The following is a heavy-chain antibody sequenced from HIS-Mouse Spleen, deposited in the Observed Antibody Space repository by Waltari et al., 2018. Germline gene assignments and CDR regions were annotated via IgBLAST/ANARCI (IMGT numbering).Heavy chain of an antibody. J-gene: IGHJ4*02. CDR2: IWYDGSNK. D-gene: IGHD2-8*01. Sequence: QVQLVESGGGVVQPGRSLRLSCAASGFTFSRYGMHWVRQAPGKGLEWVAVIWYDGSNKYYADSVKGRFTIARDNSKNTLYLQMNSLRAEDTAEYYCAKGGLMVYAIGDYWGQGTLVTVSS. CDR1: GFTFSRYG. CDR3: AKGGLMVYAIGDY. V-gene: IGHV3-33*06.